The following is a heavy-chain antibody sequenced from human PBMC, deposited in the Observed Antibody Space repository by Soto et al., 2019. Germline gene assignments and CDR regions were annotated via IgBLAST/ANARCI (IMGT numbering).Heavy chain of an antibody. V-gene: IGHV4-59*08. J-gene: IGHJ4*02. Sequence: SETLSLTCTVSGGSISSYYWSWIRQPPGKGLEWIGYIYYSGSTNYNPSLKSRVTISVDTSKNQFSLKLSSVTAADTAVYYCARRYGSAIDYWVQGTLVTVSS. D-gene: IGHD1-26*01. CDR3: ARRYGSAIDY. CDR1: GGSISSYY. CDR2: IYYSGST.